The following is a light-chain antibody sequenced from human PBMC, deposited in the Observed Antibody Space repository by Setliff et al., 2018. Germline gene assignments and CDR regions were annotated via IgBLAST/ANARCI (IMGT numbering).Light chain of an antibody. Sequence: QSALTQPPSASGSPGQSVTIPCTGTSSDVGGYNFVSWYQQYPGKAPKLLIYEVSERPPGVPDRFSGSKSGNTASLTVSGLQPEDEADYYCAAWDDSLNGYVFGTGTKVTVL. V-gene: IGLV2-8*01. CDR1: SSDVGGYNF. CDR2: EVS. CDR3: AAWDDSLNGYV. J-gene: IGLJ1*01.